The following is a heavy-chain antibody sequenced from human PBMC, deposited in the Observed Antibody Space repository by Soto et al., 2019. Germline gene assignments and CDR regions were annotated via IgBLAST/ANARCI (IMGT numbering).Heavy chain of an antibody. CDR3: MRAHESGDFLGMSV. J-gene: IGHJ6*02. Sequence: SETLSLTCTVSGGSVSTGMKYWGWVRQPPGKALEFIGYMYKTGETLLNSSLKSRVTLSMETSKNQFSLTLSSVTAADTAVYFCMRAHESGDFLGMSVWGPGTTVTVSS. D-gene: IGHD3-10*01. CDR2: MYKTGET. CDR1: GGSVSTGMKY. V-gene: IGHV4-61*01.